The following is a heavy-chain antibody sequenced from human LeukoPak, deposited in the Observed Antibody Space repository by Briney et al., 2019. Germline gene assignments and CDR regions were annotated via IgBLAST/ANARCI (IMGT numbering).Heavy chain of an antibody. D-gene: IGHD4-17*01. CDR3: AKDRWRRTVTTGDP. J-gene: IGHJ5*02. CDR1: GFTFSSYG. CDR2: ISGSGGST. V-gene: IGHV3-23*01. Sequence: GGSLRLSCAASGFTFSSYGMSWVRQAPGKGLEWVSAISGSGGSTYYADSVKGRFTISRDNSKNTLYLQMNSLRAEDTAVYYCAKDRWRRTVTTGDPWGQGTLVTVSS.